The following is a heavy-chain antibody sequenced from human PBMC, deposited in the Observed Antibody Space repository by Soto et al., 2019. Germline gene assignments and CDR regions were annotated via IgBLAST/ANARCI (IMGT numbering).Heavy chain of an antibody. J-gene: IGHJ4*02. CDR2: IYYSGST. Sequence: QVQLQESGPGLVKPSQTLSLTCTVSGGSISSGGYYWSWIRQHPGKGLEWIGNIYYSGSTYYNPSLKSRVTISVDTSKNQFSLKLSSVTAADTAVYYCARQKYCSSTSCDNLPTAFDYWGQGTLVTVSS. CDR3: ARQKYCSSTSCDNLPTAFDY. V-gene: IGHV4-31*03. CDR1: GGSISSGGYY. D-gene: IGHD2-2*01.